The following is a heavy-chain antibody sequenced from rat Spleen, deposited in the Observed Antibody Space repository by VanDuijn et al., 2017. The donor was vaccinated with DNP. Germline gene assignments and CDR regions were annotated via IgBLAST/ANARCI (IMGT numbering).Heavy chain of an antibody. D-gene: IGHD1-11*01. J-gene: IGHJ4*01. V-gene: IGHV5S10*01. Sequence: EVQLVESGGGLVQPGRSLKLSCAASGFTFSDYNMAWVRQAPKKGLEWVATIIYDGSRTFYRDSVKGRFTISRDNAKSTLNLQMDSLRSEDTATYYCATFEGRDAWGQGTSVTVSS. CDR2: IIYDGSRT. CDR3: ATFEGRDA. CDR1: GFTFSDYN.